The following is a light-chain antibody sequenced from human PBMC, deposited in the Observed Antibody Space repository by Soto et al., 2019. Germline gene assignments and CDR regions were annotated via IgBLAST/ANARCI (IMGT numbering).Light chain of an antibody. V-gene: IGLV2-8*01. Sequence: QSALTQPPSASGSPGQSVAISCTGTSSDVGGYDYVSWYQQHPGKAPKLMIHEVTKRPSGVPDRFSGSKSGNTASLTVSGLQAEDEADYYCSSYGGNNNLLFGGGTKLTVL. CDR3: SSYGGNNNLL. CDR1: SSDVGGYDY. CDR2: EVT. J-gene: IGLJ2*01.